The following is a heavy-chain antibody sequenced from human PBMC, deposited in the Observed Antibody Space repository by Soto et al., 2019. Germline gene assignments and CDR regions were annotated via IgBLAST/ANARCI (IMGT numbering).Heavy chain of an antibody. CDR1: GGSISSGDYY. CDR3: ARASYSSSWYFDY. CDR2: IYYSGST. Sequence: PSETLSLTCTVSGGSISSGDYYWSWIRQPPGKGLEWIGYIYYSGSTYYNPSLKSRVTISVDTSKNQFSLKLSSVTAADTAVYYCARASYSSSWYFDYWGQGTLVTVSS. D-gene: IGHD6-13*01. J-gene: IGHJ4*02. V-gene: IGHV4-30-4*01.